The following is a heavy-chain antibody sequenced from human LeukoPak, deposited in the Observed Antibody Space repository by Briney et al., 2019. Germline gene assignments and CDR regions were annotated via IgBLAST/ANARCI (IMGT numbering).Heavy chain of an antibody. CDR2: INQDGSVK. D-gene: IGHD3-22*01. CDR3: ATYRDSSGVD. CDR1: GFTFRSYW. J-gene: IGHJ4*02. Sequence: PGGSLRLSCAASGFTFRSYWMSWVRQAPGKGLEWVANINQDGSVKFYVDSVKGRFTISRDNAKSSLYLQMNSLRAEDTAVYYCATYRDSSGVDWGQGNLVTVSS. V-gene: IGHV3-7*01.